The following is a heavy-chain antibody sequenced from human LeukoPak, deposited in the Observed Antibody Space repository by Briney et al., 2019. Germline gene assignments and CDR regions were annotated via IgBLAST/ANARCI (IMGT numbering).Heavy chain of an antibody. CDR2: INPNSGGT. Sequence: ASVKVSCKASGYTFTNYGISWVRQAPGQGLEWMGRINPNSGGTNYAQKFQGRVTMTRDTSISTAYMELSRLRSDDTAVYYCARSAGYSSGWYYFDYWGQGTLVTVSS. CDR1: GYTFTNYG. D-gene: IGHD6-19*01. CDR3: ARSAGYSSGWYYFDY. V-gene: IGHV1-2*06. J-gene: IGHJ4*02.